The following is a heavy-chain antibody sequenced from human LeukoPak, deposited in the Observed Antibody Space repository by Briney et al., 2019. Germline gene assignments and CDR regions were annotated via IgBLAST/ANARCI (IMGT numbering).Heavy chain of an antibody. CDR1: GYTFTSYY. D-gene: IGHD3-10*01. V-gene: IGHV1-46*01. CDR2: INPSGGST. Sequence: EASVKVSCKASGYTFTSYYMHWVRQAPGQGLEWMGIINPSGGSTSYAQKFQGRVTMTRDTSTSTVYMELSSLRSEDTAVYYCARVWPYYYGSGSYGGIDYWGQGTLVTVSS. CDR3: ARVWPYYYGSGSYGGIDY. J-gene: IGHJ4*02.